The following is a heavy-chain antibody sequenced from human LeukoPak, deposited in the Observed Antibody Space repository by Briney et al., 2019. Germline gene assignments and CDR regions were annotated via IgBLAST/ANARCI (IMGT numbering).Heavy chain of an antibody. V-gene: IGHV3-15*01. CDR1: GFTFSNAW. J-gene: IGHJ5*02. Sequence: PGGSLRLSCAASGFTFSNAWMSWVRQAPGKGLEWVGRIKSKTDGETTDYAAPVKGRFTISRDDSEDTLSLQMNSLKTEDTAVYYCTPGGTKAYRWGRGTLVTVSS. CDR2: IKSKTDGETT. D-gene: IGHD3-16*01. CDR3: TPGGTKAYR.